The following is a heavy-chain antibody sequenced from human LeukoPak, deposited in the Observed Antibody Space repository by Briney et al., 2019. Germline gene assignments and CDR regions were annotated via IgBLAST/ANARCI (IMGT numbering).Heavy chain of an antibody. J-gene: IGHJ6*02. CDR1: GYTSTSYG. CDR2: ISAYNGNT. CDR3: ARDPLLWFGELLYIPYYYYGMDV. Sequence: ASVKVSCKASGYTSTSYGISWVRQAPGQGLEWMGWISAYNGNTNYAQKFQGRVTMTRDTSTSTVYMELSSLRSEDTAVYYCARDPLLWFGELLYIPYYYYGMDVWGQGTTVTVSS. V-gene: IGHV1-18*01. D-gene: IGHD3-10*01.